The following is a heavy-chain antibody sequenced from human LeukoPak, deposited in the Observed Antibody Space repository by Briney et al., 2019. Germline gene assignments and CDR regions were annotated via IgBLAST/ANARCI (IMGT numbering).Heavy chain of an antibody. CDR3: ARGYCSGGSCYNRY. J-gene: IGHJ4*02. CDR1: GGSMRSQY. V-gene: IGHV4-59*11. CDR2: SYYRGST. D-gene: IGHD2-15*01. Sequence: SETLSLTCTVSGGSMRSQYCRWLRQPPGKGLEWIGYSYYRGSTNYHPSLKRRVGISADTSKNQFSLKLRSVTATDTAVYYCARGYCSGGSCYNRYWGQGTLVTVSS.